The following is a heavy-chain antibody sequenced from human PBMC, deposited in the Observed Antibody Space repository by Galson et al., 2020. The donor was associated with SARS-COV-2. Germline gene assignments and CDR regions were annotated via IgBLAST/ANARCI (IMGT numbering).Heavy chain of an antibody. J-gene: IGHJ5*02. CDR3: ARAGSGSYYTGWFDP. Sequence: GGSLRLSCAASGFTFSSYATHWVRQAPGKGLEWVAVISYDGSNKFYADSVKGRFTISRDNSKNTLYLQMNSLRAEDSAVYNCARAGSGSYYTGWFDPWGQGTLVTVSS. V-gene: IGHV3-30*04. CDR1: GFTFSSYA. D-gene: IGHD3-10*01. CDR2: ISYDGSNK.